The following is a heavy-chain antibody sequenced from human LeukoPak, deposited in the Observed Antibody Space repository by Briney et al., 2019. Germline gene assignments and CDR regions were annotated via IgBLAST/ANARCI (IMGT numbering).Heavy chain of an antibody. CDR2: IRYDGSDK. V-gene: IGHV3-30*02. CDR1: GFSFSDYG. J-gene: IGHJ4*02. CDR3: AREPPVTGDMATTTPIDDY. Sequence: GGSLRLSCAASGFSFSDYGMHWVRQAPGKGLEWVAFIRYDGSDKYYADSVKGRFTISRDNSKNTLYLQMNSLRAEDTAVYYCAREPPVTGDMATTTPIDDYWGQGTLVTVSS. D-gene: IGHD5-24*01.